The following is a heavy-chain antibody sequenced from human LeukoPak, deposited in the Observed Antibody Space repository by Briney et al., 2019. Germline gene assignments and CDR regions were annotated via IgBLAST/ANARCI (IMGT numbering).Heavy chain of an antibody. CDR2: IKPDGSEK. V-gene: IGHV3-7*04. Sequence: GGSLRLSCAASGLTFSGYWMNWVRQAPGKGLEWVANIKPDGSEKYYVDSVKGRFTISRDNAKNSLYLQMTSLRAEDTAVYYCARGPGDYSGQGTLVTVSS. CDR1: GLTFSGYW. J-gene: IGHJ4*02. CDR3: ARGPGDY.